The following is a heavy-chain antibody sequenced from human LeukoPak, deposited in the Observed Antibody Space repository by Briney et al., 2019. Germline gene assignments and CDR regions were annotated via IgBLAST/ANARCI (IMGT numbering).Heavy chain of an antibody. Sequence: HGESLKISCEGSGYSFSSYWIAWLRQMPGKGLEWMGIIYPRDSDTRYSPSFQGQVTISADKSISTAYLQWSSLKASDTAIYYCARRNTGMDVWGQGTTVTVSS. V-gene: IGHV5-51*01. D-gene: IGHD3-10*01. J-gene: IGHJ6*02. CDR2: IYPRDSDT. CDR1: GYSFSSYW. CDR3: ARRNTGMDV.